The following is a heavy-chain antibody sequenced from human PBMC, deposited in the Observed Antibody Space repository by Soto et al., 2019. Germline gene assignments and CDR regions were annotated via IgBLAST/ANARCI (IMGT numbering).Heavy chain of an antibody. D-gene: IGHD6-19*01. CDR1: GFTFSNHG. CDR2: ISYDGSKK. CDR3: AKDYYRGYSSD. J-gene: IGHJ4*02. V-gene: IGHV3-30*18. Sequence: QVQVVESGGGVVQPGRSLRLSCAASGFTFSNHGMHWVRQAPGKGLEWVAVISYDGSKKYYADSVKGRFTISRDNSMTTLFLQMNSLETEDTAVYYCAKDYYRGYSSDWGQGTLVTVSS.